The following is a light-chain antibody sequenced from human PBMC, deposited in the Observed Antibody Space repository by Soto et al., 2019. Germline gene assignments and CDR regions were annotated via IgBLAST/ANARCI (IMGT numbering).Light chain of an antibody. CDR1: QIVSDNY. CDR2: DAS. CDR3: QQRSNWPWT. Sequence: EIVLTHSPGTLSLSPGERATLSCRASQIVSDNYLAWYQQKPGQAPRLLIYDASNRATGIPARFSGSGSGTDFTLTISSLEPEDFVVYYCQQRSNWPWTFGQGTKVDIK. V-gene: IGKV3-11*01. J-gene: IGKJ1*01.